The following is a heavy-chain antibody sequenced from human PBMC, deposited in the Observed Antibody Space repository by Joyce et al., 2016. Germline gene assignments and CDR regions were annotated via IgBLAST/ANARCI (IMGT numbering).Heavy chain of an antibody. CDR2: VDPEEGEK. D-gene: IGHD3-3*01. CDR1: GDTLSEVS. Sequence: QVQLVQSGAEVKKPGASVKVSCKVFGDTLSEVSMHWVRQAPAKGLEWRGGVDPEEGEKVYAEKFQGRLTMTEDTSSNTVYMELTSLRSEDTALYYCTTDHTYYDFWSGYVNWFDPWGQGTQVTVSS. CDR3: TTDHTYYDFWSGYVNWFDP. J-gene: IGHJ5*02. V-gene: IGHV1-24*01.